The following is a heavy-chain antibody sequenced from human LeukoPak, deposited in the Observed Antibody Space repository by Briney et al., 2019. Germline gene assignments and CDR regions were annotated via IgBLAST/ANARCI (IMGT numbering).Heavy chain of an antibody. J-gene: IGHJ3*02. CDR1: GGSISSSSYY. Sequence: ASETLSLTCTVSGGSISSSSYYWGWLRQPPGKGRELIGRIYYSGSTYYHPSPKSRVTISVDTSKDQFSLKLSSVTAADTAVYYCARDKSRIVVVTAKPFDIWGQGKMVTVSS. CDR3: ARDKSRIVVVTAKPFDI. V-gene: IGHV4-39*07. CDR2: IYYSGST. D-gene: IGHD2-21*02.